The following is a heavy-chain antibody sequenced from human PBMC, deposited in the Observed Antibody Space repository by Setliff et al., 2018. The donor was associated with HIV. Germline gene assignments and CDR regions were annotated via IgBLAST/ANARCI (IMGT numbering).Heavy chain of an antibody. Sequence: SETLSLTCTVSPGSLRSTGHYWGWIRQPPGKGLEWIGYIYYSGSTNYNPSLKSRVTISVDTSKNQFSLKPSSVTAADTAVYYCAGCITGTTHWYDPWGQGTLVTVSS. CDR3: AGCITGTTHWYDP. CDR1: PGSLRSTGHY. D-gene: IGHD1-20*01. CDR2: IYYSGST. V-gene: IGHV4-61*08. J-gene: IGHJ5*02.